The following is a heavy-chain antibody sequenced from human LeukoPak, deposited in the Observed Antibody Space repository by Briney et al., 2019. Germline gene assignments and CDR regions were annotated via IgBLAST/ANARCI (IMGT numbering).Heavy chain of an antibody. CDR3: ARLRGEYDY. CDR2: IYYSGST. V-gene: IGHV4-59*01. D-gene: IGHD3-10*01. J-gene: IGHJ4*02. Sequence: SETLSLTCTVSGGSINNYYWSWIRQPPGKGLEWIGYIYYSGSTNYNPSLKSRVTISVDMSKNQFSLKVSSVTAADTAVYYCARLRGEYDYWGQETLVTFS. CDR1: GGSINNYY.